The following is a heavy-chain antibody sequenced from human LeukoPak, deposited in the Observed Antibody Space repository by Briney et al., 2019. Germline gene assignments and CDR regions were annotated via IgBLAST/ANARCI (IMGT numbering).Heavy chain of an antibody. CDR2: IYSGGST. D-gene: IGHD6-19*01. J-gene: IGHJ4*02. Sequence: GGSLRLSCAASGFTVSSNYMSWVRQAPGKGLEWVSVIYSGGSTYYADSVKGRLTISRDDSKNTLYLQMNSLRGEDTAVYYCAKDKSYSSGWYGPFDYWGQGTLVTVSS. CDR3: AKDKSYSSGWYGPFDY. CDR1: GFTVSSNY. V-gene: IGHV3-53*01.